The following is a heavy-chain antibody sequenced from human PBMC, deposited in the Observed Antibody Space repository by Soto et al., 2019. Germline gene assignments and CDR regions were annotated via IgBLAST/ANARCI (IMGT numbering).Heavy chain of an antibody. V-gene: IGHV3-30*18. CDR2: ISYDGRNK. CDR3: VKEGSSGWAYYYGWDV. CDR1: GFTFSSYG. J-gene: IGHJ6*02. Sequence: QVQLVESGGGGIQPGRSLRLSCAASGFTFSSYGMHWVRQAPGKGLEWVAVISYDGRNKYYADYVKGRFTISRDNSKNPRYLQRSSLRAEDTAVYYWVKEGSSGWAYYYGWDVGGQGTTVTVPS. D-gene: IGHD6-19*01.